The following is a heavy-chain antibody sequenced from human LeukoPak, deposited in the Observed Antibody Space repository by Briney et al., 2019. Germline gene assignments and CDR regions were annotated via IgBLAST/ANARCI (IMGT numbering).Heavy chain of an antibody. Sequence: GASVKVSCRTSGYDFSTYGITWVRQAPGQGLEYMVWIRPSNGNRNYAQKVQDRVTRTTDTSASAVDMELRKLSDHGTAVCYLLRAFSASKSCHHWGQGTLVTDSS. CDR3: LRAFSASKSCHH. CDR2: IRPSNGNR. V-gene: IGHV1-18*01. J-gene: IGHJ5*02. D-gene: IGHD2-2*01. CDR1: GYDFSTYG.